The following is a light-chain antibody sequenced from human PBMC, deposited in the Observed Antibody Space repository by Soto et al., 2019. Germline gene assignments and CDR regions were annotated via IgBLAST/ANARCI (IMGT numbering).Light chain of an antibody. CDR3: QQSYSTPRT. J-gene: IGKJ2*01. V-gene: IGKV1-39*01. Sequence: DLQMTQSPSSLSASVGDRVTIACRASQSISSFLSWYQQKPGKAPKLLIYAASSLQSGVPSRFSGSGSGTDFTLTISSLQPEEFATYYCQQSYSTPRTFGQGTKLEIK. CDR2: AAS. CDR1: QSISSF.